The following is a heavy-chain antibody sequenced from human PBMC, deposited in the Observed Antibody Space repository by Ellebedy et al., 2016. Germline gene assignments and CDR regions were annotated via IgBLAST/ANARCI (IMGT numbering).Heavy chain of an antibody. CDR2: IYYSGST. V-gene: IGHV4-59*13. Sequence: SETLSLTXTVSGGSISSYYWSWIRQPPGKGLEWIGYIYYSGSTNYNPSLKSRVTISVDTSKNQFSLKLSSVTAADTAVYYCARDGLLAAAGTNDAFDIWGQGTMVTVSS. J-gene: IGHJ3*02. CDR3: ARDGLLAAAGTNDAFDI. D-gene: IGHD6-13*01. CDR1: GGSISSYY.